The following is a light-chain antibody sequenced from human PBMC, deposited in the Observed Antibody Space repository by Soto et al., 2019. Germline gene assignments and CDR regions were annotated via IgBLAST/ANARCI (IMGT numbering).Light chain of an antibody. CDR1: QSVTSD. CDR3: QQYSNWPYT. Sequence: EIVMTQSPATLSVSPGERATLSCRASQSVTSDLAWYQQKPGQAPRLLIYGASTRATGIPARFSGSGSGTEFTLTISSLQSEDFAVYFCQQYSNWPYTFGQGTKREIK. V-gene: IGKV3-15*01. CDR2: GAS. J-gene: IGKJ2*01.